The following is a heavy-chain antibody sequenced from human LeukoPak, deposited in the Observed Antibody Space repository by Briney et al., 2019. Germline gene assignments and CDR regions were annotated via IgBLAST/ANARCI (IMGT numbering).Heavy chain of an antibody. J-gene: IGHJ4*02. CDR3: ARDLPPGSSGWYLGY. Sequence: PGGSLRLSCAASGFTFSSYSMNWVRQAPGKGLEWVSYISSSSSTIYYAESVKGRFTISRDNAKNSLYLQMNSLRDEDTAVYYCARDLPPGSSGWYLGYWGQGTLVTVSS. D-gene: IGHD6-19*01. CDR1: GFTFSSYS. CDR2: ISSSSSTI. V-gene: IGHV3-48*02.